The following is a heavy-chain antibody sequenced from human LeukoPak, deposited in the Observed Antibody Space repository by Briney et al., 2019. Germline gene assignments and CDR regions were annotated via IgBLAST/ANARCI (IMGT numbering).Heavy chain of an antibody. Sequence: SETLSLTCTVSGGSISSYYWSWIWQPPGKGLEWIGYIYYSGSTNYNPSLKSRVTISVDTSKNQFSLKLSSVTAADTAVYYCARDSYYYGSGSYSGGMDVWGQGTTVTVSS. CDR3: ARDSYYYGSGSYSGGMDV. D-gene: IGHD3-10*01. V-gene: IGHV4-59*01. CDR2: IYYSGST. J-gene: IGHJ6*02. CDR1: GGSISSYY.